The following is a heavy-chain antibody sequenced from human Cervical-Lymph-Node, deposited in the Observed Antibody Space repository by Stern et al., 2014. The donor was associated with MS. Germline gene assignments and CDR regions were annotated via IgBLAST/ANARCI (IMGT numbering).Heavy chain of an antibody. CDR1: GFSLTTSGMC. CDR2: IDWDDDK. CDR3: ARFYSSSSFADAFDI. V-gene: IGHV2-70*01. Sequence: HVTLKESGPALVKPTQTLTLTCTFSGFSLTTSGMCESWIRQPPRKALEWLAFIDWDDDKSYNTSLKTRLTISKDTSKNQVVLTMTNMDPVDTATYYCARFYSSSSFADAFDIWGQGTMVTVSS. D-gene: IGHD6-6*01. J-gene: IGHJ3*02.